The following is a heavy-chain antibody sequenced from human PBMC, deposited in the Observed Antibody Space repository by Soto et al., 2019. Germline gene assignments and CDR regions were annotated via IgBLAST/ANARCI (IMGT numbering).Heavy chain of an antibody. D-gene: IGHD2-2*01. V-gene: IGHV4-31*03. CDR2: IYYSGST. J-gene: IGHJ5*02. Sequence: SETLSLTCTVSGGSISSGGYYWTWIRQHPGKGLEWIGYIYYSGSTYYNPSLKSRVTISVDTSKNQFSLKLSSVTAADTAVYYCARSAGYCSSTNCNVSWFGPWGQGTLVTVSS. CDR3: ARSAGYCSSTNCNVSWFGP. CDR1: GGSISSGGYY.